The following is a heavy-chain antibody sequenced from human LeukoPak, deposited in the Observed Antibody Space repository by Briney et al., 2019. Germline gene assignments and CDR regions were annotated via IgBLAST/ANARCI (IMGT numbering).Heavy chain of an antibody. V-gene: IGHV3-48*01. D-gene: IGHD3-3*01. Sequence: GGSLRLSCAASGFTFSRFNMNWLRQAPGKGLEWLSYISTTGTIYYAESVKGRFSISRDNAKNSLYLQMNSLRPEDTAVYYCARDSLIFGVVTTFDYWGQGTLVTVSS. CDR2: ISTTGTI. CDR1: GFTFSRFN. J-gene: IGHJ4*02. CDR3: ARDSLIFGVVTTFDY.